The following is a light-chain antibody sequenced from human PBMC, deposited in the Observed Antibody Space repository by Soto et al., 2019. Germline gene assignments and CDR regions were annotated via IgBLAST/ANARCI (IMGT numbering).Light chain of an antibody. CDR1: SSNIGNNY. CDR3: GTWDSSLSAGGV. Sequence: QSVLTQPPSVSAAPGQKVTISCSGISSNIGNNYVSWYQQLPGTAPKLLIYDNNKRPSGIPDRFSGSKSGTSAILGITGLQTGHEADYYCGTWDSSLSAGGVFGGGTKLTVL. V-gene: IGLV1-51*01. CDR2: DNN. J-gene: IGLJ2*01.